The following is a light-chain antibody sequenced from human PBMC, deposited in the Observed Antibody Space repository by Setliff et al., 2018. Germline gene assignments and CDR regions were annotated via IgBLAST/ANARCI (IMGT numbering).Light chain of an antibody. Sequence: QSALTQPPSVSGAPGQGVTISCTGTTSNIGAGYDVHWYQQLPGVAPKLLIFGSNNRPSGVPDRFSGSKSGNTASLTISGLQVEDEADYYCSSYTRDTVVFASGTKVTV. CDR1: TSNIGAGYD. V-gene: IGLV1-40*01. CDR2: GSN. J-gene: IGLJ1*01. CDR3: SSYTRDTVV.